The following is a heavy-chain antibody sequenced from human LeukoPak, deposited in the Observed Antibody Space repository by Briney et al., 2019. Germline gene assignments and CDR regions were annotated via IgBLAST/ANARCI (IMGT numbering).Heavy chain of an antibody. CDR2: ISGSGGST. Sequence: GGSLRLSCAASGFTFSSYAMSWVRQAPGKGLEWVSAISGSGGSTYYADSVKGRFTISRDNSKNTLYLQMNSLRAEDTAVYYCAKAGYCDGADCYSVDYWGQGTLVTVSS. D-gene: IGHD2-15*01. CDR1: GFTFSSYA. CDR3: AKAGYCDGADCYSVDY. J-gene: IGHJ4*02. V-gene: IGHV3-23*01.